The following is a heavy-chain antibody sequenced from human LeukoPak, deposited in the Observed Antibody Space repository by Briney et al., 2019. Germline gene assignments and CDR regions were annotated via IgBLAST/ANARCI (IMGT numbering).Heavy chain of an antibody. D-gene: IGHD3-22*01. J-gene: IGHJ4*02. Sequence: GGSLRLSCAASGFTFSSYVMSWVRQAPGKGLEWVSSISNSGGSTYYADSVKGRFTISRDNSKNTLYLQMNSLRAEDTAVYYCARAHSSGYYYDYWGQGTLVTVSS. CDR1: GFTFSSYV. CDR2: ISNSGGST. V-gene: IGHV3-23*01. CDR3: ARAHSSGYYYDY.